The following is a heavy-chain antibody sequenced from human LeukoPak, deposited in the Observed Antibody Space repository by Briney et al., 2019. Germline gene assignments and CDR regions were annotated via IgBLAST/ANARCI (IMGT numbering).Heavy chain of an antibody. V-gene: IGHV4-34*01. CDR2: INHSGST. CDR3: VGQKPGLRAFDI. Sequence: SETLSLTCAVYGGSFSGYYWSWIRQPPGKGLEWIGEINHSGSTNYNPSLMSRVTISVDTSKNQFSLQLSSVTPEDTAVYYCVGQKPGLRAFDIWGQGTMLIVSS. D-gene: IGHD3-10*01. CDR1: GGSFSGYY. J-gene: IGHJ3*02.